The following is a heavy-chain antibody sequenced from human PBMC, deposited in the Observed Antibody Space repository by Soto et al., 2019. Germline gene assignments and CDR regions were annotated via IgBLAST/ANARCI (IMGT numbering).Heavy chain of an antibody. J-gene: IGHJ4*02. CDR3: EKDVGSDGYKLVDS. CDR1: GFTFSNYG. CDR2: TAHDGSRK. D-gene: IGHD5-12*01. V-gene: IGHV3-30*18. Sequence: QEQLLESGGGVVQPGGSLRLSCTASGFTFSNYGFHWVRQAPGKWLEWVAVTAHDGSRKYYADSLKGRFTISRDKSNDTLYLQINSLRAEDTAMYYCEKDVGSDGYKLVDSWGQGNLVTVSS.